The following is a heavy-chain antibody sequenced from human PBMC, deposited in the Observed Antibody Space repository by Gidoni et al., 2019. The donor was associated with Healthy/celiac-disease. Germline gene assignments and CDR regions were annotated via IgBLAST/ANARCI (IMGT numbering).Heavy chain of an antibody. CDR1: GGSISSYY. V-gene: IGHV4-59*08. CDR3: ARHAGTSWDGWFDP. J-gene: IGHJ5*02. Sequence: QVQLQESRPGLVKPSETLSLTCTTSGGSISSYYWSWIRQPPGKGLECIVYIYYSGSTNYNPYIKSRVTIAVDTCKNQFSLKLSSVTAADTAVYYCARHAGTSWDGWFDPWGQGTLVTVSS. D-gene: IGHD2-2*01. CDR2: IYYSGST.